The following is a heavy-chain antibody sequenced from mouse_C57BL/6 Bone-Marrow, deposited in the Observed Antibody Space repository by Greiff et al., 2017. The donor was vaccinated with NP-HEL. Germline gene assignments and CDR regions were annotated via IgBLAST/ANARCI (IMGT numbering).Heavy chain of an antibody. CDR1: GYTFTSYG. D-gene: IGHD1-1*01. CDR3: ARSPFYYYGSTMFSY. V-gene: IGHV1-58*01. J-gene: IGHJ3*01. Sequence: EVQLQQSGAELVRPGSSVKMSCKTSGYTFTSYGINWVKQRPGQGLEWIGFIYIGNGYTEYNEKFNGKATLTSDTSSSTAYMQLSSLTSEDSAIYFCARSPFYYYGSTMFSYWGQGTLVTVSA. CDR2: IYIGNGYT.